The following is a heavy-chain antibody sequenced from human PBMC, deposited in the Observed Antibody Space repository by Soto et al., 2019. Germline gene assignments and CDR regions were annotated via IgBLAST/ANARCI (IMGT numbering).Heavy chain of an antibody. J-gene: IGHJ4*02. V-gene: IGHV3-23*01. CDR1: GFTFSNYA. D-gene: IGHD6-19*01. Sequence: EVQLLESGGDLAQPGGSLRLICAASGFTFSNYAMTWVRQSPGKGLEWVSTITSAGSTFYGDTVKGRFTISRDNSKSTLYSQMNSLGPEDTAVYYCAKTENFPSQSSGWADRFDSCGQGTLVTVSS. CDR3: AKTENFPSQSSGWADRFDS. CDR2: ITSAGST.